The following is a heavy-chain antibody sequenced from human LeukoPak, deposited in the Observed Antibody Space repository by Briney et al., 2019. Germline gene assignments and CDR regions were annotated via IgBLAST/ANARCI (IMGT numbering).Heavy chain of an antibody. CDR1: GFTFSSYA. CDR2: ISGSGGST. Sequence: GGSLRLSCAASGFTFSSYAMSWVRQAPGKGLEWVSAISGSGGSTYYADSVKGRFTISRDNSKNTLDLQMNCLRAEDTAVYYCAKGSKYDFWSGYLIDYWGQGTLVTVSS. D-gene: IGHD3-3*01. J-gene: IGHJ4*02. CDR3: AKGSKYDFWSGYLIDY. V-gene: IGHV3-23*01.